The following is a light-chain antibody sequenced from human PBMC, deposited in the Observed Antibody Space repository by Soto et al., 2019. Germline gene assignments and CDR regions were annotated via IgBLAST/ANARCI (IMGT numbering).Light chain of an antibody. V-gene: IGKV1-5*03. J-gene: IGKJ2*01. CDR3: QQDNDFPYS. CDR1: QNIGSW. Sequence: DIQMTQSPSTLYASVGDGVTITCRASQNIGSWLAWYQQKPGEAPKLLISKATNLQSGVPSRFSGSGAGTDFSLTISSLQPVDSATYFLQQDNDFPYSFGRGTKLDI. CDR2: KAT.